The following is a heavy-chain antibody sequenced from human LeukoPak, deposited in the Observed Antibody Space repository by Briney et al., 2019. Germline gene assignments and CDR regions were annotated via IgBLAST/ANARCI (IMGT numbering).Heavy chain of an antibody. J-gene: IGHJ4*02. D-gene: IGHD6-19*01. CDR3: AKGGIAMADYYFDY. Sequence: GGSLRLSCAASGFTFSKYWMSWVRQAPGKGLEWVAHINEDGSEKYYVDSVKGRFTISRDNSKNTLSLQMNSLRAEDTAVYYCAKGGIAMADYYFDYWGQGTLVTVSS. CDR1: GFTFSKYW. CDR2: INEDGSEK. V-gene: IGHV3-7*03.